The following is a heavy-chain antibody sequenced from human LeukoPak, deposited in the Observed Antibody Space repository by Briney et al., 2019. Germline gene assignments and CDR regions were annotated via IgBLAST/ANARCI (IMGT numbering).Heavy chain of an antibody. Sequence: SQTLSLTCTVSGGSISSGDYYWSWIRQPPGKGLEWIGYIYYSGSTYYNPSLKSRVTISVDTSKNQFSLKLSSVTAADTAVYYCARGKEGVGYCSGGSCYSHWFDPWGQGTLVTVSS. D-gene: IGHD2-15*01. CDR1: GGSISSGDYY. V-gene: IGHV4-30-4*01. J-gene: IGHJ5*02. CDR2: IYYSGST. CDR3: ARGKEGVGYCSGGSCYSHWFDP.